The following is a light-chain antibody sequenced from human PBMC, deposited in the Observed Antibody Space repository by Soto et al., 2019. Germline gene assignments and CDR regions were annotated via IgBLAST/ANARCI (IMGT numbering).Light chain of an antibody. V-gene: IGKV1-27*01. Sequence: LSASVGDRVTITCRASQDVRHYLAWYQQKPGKVPKLLIYEASTLQSGVPSRFSGSGSGAVFTLTIRSLQPEDVATYYCQQFDSAPQTFGQGTKVDIK. CDR1: QDVRHY. J-gene: IGKJ1*01. CDR3: QQFDSAPQT. CDR2: EAS.